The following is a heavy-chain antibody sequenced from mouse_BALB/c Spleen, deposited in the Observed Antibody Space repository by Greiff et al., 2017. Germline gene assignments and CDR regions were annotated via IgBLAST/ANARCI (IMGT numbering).Heavy chain of an antibody. V-gene: IGHV2-6-2*01. D-gene: IGHD2-2*01. CDR3: ARQEIYYGYDDYAMDY. CDR1: GFSLTSYG. CDR2: IWSDGST. J-gene: IGHJ4*01. Sequence: VQLVESGPDLVAPSQSLSITCTVSGFSLTSYGVHWVRQPPGKGLEWLVVIWSDGSTTYNSALKSRLSISKDNSKSQVFLKMNSLQTDDTAMYYCARQEIYYGYDDYAMDYWGQGTSVTVSS.